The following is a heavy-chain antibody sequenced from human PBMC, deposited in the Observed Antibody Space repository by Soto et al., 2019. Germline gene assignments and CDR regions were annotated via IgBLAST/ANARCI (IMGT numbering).Heavy chain of an antibody. CDR1: GYTFTSYG. CDR3: ARSSLRRIFGVVNTNWCDP. V-gene: IGHV1-18*01. Sequence: ASVKVSCKASGYTFTSYGISWVRQAPGQGLEWMGWISAYNGNTNYAQKLQGRVTMTTDTSTSTAYMELRSLRSDDTAVYYCARSSLRRIFGVVNTNWCDPWGQGTLVTVSS. D-gene: IGHD3-3*01. CDR2: ISAYNGNT. J-gene: IGHJ5*02.